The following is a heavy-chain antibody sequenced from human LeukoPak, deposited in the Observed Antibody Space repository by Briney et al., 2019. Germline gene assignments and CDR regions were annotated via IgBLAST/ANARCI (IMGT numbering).Heavy chain of an antibody. CDR2: IYNSGST. CDR3: ARGVVAAAGRTFDF. CDR1: GGSISSYY. D-gene: IGHD6-13*01. Sequence: SETLSFTCTVSGGSISSYYWSWIRQPPGKGLEWIGYIYNSGSTNYNPSLKSRVTISLDTSKNQFSLKLSSVTAADTAVYYCARGVVAAAGRTFDFWGQGTLVTVSS. V-gene: IGHV4-59*01. J-gene: IGHJ4*02.